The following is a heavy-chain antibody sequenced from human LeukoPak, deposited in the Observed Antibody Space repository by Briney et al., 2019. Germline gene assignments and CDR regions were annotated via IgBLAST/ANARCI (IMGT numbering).Heavy chain of an antibody. CDR2: IYYSGST. V-gene: IGHV4-59*01. Sequence: SEPLSLPCTVSGGSISSYYWSWIRQPPGKGLEWIGYIYYSGSTNYNPSLKSRVTISVDTSKNQFSLKLSSVTAADTAVYYCARFRYYYDSSGFLGNWFDPWGQGTLVTVSS. CDR1: GGSISSYY. CDR3: ARFRYYYDSSGFLGNWFDP. D-gene: IGHD3-22*01. J-gene: IGHJ5*02.